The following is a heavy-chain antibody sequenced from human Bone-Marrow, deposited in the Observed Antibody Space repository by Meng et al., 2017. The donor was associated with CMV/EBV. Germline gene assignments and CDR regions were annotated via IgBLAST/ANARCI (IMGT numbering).Heavy chain of an antibody. Sequence: ASVKVSCKASGYMFTNFNITWVRQAAGQGLEWMNWMNPNSDDTSYAQQFQDRLTITRHTSTSTVYMELSRLRSDDTAVYYCASRPSKNQLLERRWFDPWGQGTLVTVSS. V-gene: IGHV1-8*03. J-gene: IGHJ5*02. CDR2: MNPNSDDT. CDR1: GYMFTNFN. CDR3: ASRPSKNQLLERRWFDP. D-gene: IGHD2-2*01.